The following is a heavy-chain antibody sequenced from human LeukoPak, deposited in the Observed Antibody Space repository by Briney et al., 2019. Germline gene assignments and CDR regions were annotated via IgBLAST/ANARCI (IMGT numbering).Heavy chain of an antibody. CDR2: IRYDGSNK. CDR3: AKDWVWFGDYYYYYMDV. CDR1: GYRFISYW. J-gene: IGHJ6*03. Sequence: GESLKISCKGSGYRFISYWIGWVRQAPGKGLEWVAFIRYDGSNKYYADSVKGRFTISRDNSKNTLYLQMNSLRAEDTAVYYCAKDWVWFGDYYYYYMDVWGKGTTVTISS. V-gene: IGHV3-30*02. D-gene: IGHD3-10*01.